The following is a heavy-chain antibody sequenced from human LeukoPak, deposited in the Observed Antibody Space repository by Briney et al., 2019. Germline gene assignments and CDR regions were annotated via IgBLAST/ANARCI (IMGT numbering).Heavy chain of an antibody. CDR3: ARWSYVSGTWFLDS. CDR1: GFTFKSYW. Sequence: GGSLRLSCEASGFTFKSYWMIWVRQAPGKGLEWVADINEDGSTIYYVNSAKGRFTISRDNAKNSLSLQLNTLRAEDRAVYYCARWSYVSGTWFLDSWGQGALVTVSS. J-gene: IGHJ4*02. V-gene: IGHV3-7*05. CDR2: INEDGSTI. D-gene: IGHD3-10*01.